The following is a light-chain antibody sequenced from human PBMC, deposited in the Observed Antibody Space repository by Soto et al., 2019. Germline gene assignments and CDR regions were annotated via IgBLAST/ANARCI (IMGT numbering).Light chain of an antibody. CDR1: SGINVSSYR. CDR2: YKSDSDK. J-gene: IGLJ3*02. Sequence: QLVLTQPASLSASPGASASLTCTLRSGINVSSYRIYWYQQKPGSPPQYLLRYKSDSDKQQGSGVPSRFSGSKDASANAGILLISGLQSEDEADYYCLILHSSAWVFGGGTKLTV. V-gene: IGLV5-45*01. CDR3: LILHSSAWV.